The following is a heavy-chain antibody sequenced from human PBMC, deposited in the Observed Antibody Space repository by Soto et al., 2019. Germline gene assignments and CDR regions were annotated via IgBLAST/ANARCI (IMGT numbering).Heavy chain of an antibody. CDR3: AKDLGGPYYYYYMDV. CDR1: GFTFSSYA. CDR2: ISGSGGST. Sequence: GGSLRLSCAASGFTFSSYAMSWVRQAPGKGLEWVSAISGSGGSTYYADSVKDRFTISRDNSKNTLYMQMNSLRDEDTAVYYCAKDLGGPYYYYYMDVWGKGTTVTVSS. J-gene: IGHJ6*03. V-gene: IGHV3-23*01. D-gene: IGHD1-26*01.